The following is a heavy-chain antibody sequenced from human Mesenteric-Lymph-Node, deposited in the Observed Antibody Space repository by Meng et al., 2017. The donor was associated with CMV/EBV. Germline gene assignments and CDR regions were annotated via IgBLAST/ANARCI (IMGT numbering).Heavy chain of an antibody. CDR3: ARARQTGTRNAMDV. CDR1: GYTFITYY. J-gene: IGHJ6*02. D-gene: IGHD1-1*01. V-gene: IGHV1-2*02. Sequence: ASVKVSCKATGYTFITYYMHWVRQAPGHGLEWMGWINPNSGDTCCTHKFQGRVTMTRDTSISTAYMELSRLRSDDTAVYYCARARQTGTRNAMDVWGQGATVTVSS. CDR2: INPNSGDT.